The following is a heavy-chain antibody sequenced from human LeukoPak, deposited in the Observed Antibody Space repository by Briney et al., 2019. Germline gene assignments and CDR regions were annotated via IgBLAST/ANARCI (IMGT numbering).Heavy chain of an antibody. CDR3: ARHMVIAPFDS. CDR1: RFPFRDYY. J-gene: IGHJ4*02. CDR2: ISASGNII. V-gene: IGHV3-11*01. Sequence: PGWSLRLSCVSSRFPFRDYYFSWVRPAPAQGLEWLSFISASGNIIHYEDSVKGRFTISRDDAKNSVFLQMDSLRTEDTALYHCARHMVIAPFDSWGQGTLVTVSS. D-gene: IGHD2-15*01.